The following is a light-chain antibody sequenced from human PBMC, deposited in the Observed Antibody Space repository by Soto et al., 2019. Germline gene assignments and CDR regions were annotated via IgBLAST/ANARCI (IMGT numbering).Light chain of an antibody. CDR1: QSVGES. CDR3: QQFGGSPRT. Sequence: EIALTQSPGTLSLSPGERATLSCRASQSVGESLVWYQQKPGQAPRLLIYRVFNRATGIPDRFSGSGSGTDFTLTISRLEPEDFAVYYCQQFGGSPRTFGRGTKVERK. V-gene: IGKV3-20*01. J-gene: IGKJ1*01. CDR2: RVF.